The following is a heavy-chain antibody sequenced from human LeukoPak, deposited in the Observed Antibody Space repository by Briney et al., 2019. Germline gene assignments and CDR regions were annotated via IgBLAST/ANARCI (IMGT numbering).Heavy chain of an antibody. D-gene: IGHD3-22*01. J-gene: IGHJ4*02. V-gene: IGHV7-4-1*02. Sequence: ASVKVSCKASGYIFTSYVLHWVRQAPGQGLEWMGLINTNTGNPTYAQGFTGRFVFSLDTSVSTAYLQISSLKADDTAMYYCARGDYETHGYQTRWGQGTLVTVSS. CDR2: INTNTGNP. CDR3: ARGDYETHGYQTR. CDR1: GYIFTSYV.